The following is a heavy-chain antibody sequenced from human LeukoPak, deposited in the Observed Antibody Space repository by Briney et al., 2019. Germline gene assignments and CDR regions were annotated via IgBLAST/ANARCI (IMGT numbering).Heavy chain of an antibody. V-gene: IGHV4-39*01. D-gene: IGHD6-6*01. Sequence: SETLSLTCTVSGGFISSSSYYWGWIRQPPGKGLEWFGSIYYSGSTYYNPSLKSRVTISVDTSKNQFSLKLSSVTAADTAVYYCARLAARPTGAFDIWGQGTMVTVSS. J-gene: IGHJ3*02. CDR1: GGFISSSSYY. CDR2: IYYSGST. CDR3: ARLAARPTGAFDI.